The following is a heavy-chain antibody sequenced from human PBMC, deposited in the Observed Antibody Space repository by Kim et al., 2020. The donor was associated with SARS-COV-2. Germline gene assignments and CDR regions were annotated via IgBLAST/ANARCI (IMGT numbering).Heavy chain of an antibody. CDR1: GGTFSSYA. J-gene: IGHJ6*02. D-gene: IGHD3-10*01. V-gene: IGHV1-69*13. Sequence: SVKVSCKASGGTFSSYAISWVRQAPGQGLEWMGGIIPIFGTANYAQKFQGRVTITADESTSTAYMELSSLRSEDTAVYYCARERITMVRGAVRVYYYYGMDVWGQGTTVTVSS. CDR2: IIPIFGTA. CDR3: ARERITMVRGAVRVYYYYGMDV.